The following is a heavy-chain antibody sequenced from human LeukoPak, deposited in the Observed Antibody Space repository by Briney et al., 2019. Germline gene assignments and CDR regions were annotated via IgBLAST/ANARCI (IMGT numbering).Heavy chain of an antibody. V-gene: IGHV4-59*12. Sequence: SETLSLTCTVSGGSISSYYWSWIRQPPGKGLEWIGYIYYSGSTNYNPSLKSRVTISVDTSKNQFSLKLSSVTAADTAVYYCARHVYCSSTSCYFDYWGQGTLVTVSS. D-gene: IGHD2-2*01. CDR2: IYYSGST. CDR1: GGSISSYY. CDR3: ARHVYCSSTSCYFDY. J-gene: IGHJ4*02.